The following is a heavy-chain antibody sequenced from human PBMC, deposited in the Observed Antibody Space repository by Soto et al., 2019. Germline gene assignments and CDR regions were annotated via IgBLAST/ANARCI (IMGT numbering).Heavy chain of an antibody. Sequence: VESLKISCNGSGYSFTSYWIGWVRQMPWKGLEWMGIIYPGDSDTRYSPSFQGQVTISADKSISTAYLQWSSLKASDTAMYYCARQGGIAARPHWFDPWGQGTLVTVSS. CDR2: IYPGDSDT. D-gene: IGHD6-6*01. V-gene: IGHV5-51*01. CDR3: ARQGGIAARPHWFDP. CDR1: GYSFTSYW. J-gene: IGHJ5*02.